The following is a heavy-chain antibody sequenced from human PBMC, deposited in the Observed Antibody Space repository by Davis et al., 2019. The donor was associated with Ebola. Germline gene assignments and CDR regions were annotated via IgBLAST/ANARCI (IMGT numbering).Heavy chain of an antibody. V-gene: IGHV4-34*01. Sequence: GSLRLSCAVYGGSFSGYYWSWIRQPPGKGLEWIGEINHSGSTNYNPSLKSRVTISVDTSKNQFSLKLSSVTAADTAVYYWARDRGWLQNNWFDPWGQGTLVTVSS. CDR3: ARDRGWLQNNWFDP. J-gene: IGHJ5*02. CDR1: GGSFSGYY. D-gene: IGHD5-24*01. CDR2: INHSGST.